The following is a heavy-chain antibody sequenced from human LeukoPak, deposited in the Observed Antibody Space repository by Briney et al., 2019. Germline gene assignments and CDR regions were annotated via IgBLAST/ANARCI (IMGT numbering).Heavy chain of an antibody. J-gene: IGHJ5*02. Sequence: ASVKVSCKASGYTFTNYGITWVRQAPGQGLEWMGWISAYNGNTNYGQKFQDRVIMTTDTSTSTAYMELRSLRSDDTAVYYCARAPGYYVPHRRDWFDPWGQGTLVTVSS. CDR1: GYTFTNYG. V-gene: IGHV1-18*01. D-gene: IGHD3-10*02. CDR3: ARAPGYYVPHRRDWFDP. CDR2: ISAYNGNT.